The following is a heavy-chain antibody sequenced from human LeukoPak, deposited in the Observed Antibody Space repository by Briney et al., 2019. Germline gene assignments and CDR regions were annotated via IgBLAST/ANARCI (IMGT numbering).Heavy chain of an antibody. CDR1: GFTFSTYG. D-gene: IGHD1-1*01. V-gene: IGHV3-30*02. CDR3: AKDQQLEPFHY. Sequence: GGSLRLSCAASGFTFSTYGMHWVRQAPGKGLEWVAFIQYDGSNKYYADSVKGRFTISRDNSKNALYLQMSSLRAEDTAMYYCAKDQQLEPFHYWGQGTLVTVSS. CDR2: IQYDGSNK. J-gene: IGHJ4*02.